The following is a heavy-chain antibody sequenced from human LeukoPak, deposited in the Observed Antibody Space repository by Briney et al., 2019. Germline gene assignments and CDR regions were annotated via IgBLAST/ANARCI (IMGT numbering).Heavy chain of an antibody. J-gene: IGHJ4*02. CDR2: IYHSGST. D-gene: IGHD4-17*01. CDR1: GYFISSGYY. V-gene: IGHV4-38-2*01. CDR3: ASHDSGHFDY. Sequence: SETLSLTCAVSGYFISSGYYWGWIRQPPGKGLEWIGSIYHSGSTYYNPSLKSRVTISVDTSKNQFSLKLSSVTAADTAVYYCASHDSGHFDYWGQGTLVTVSS.